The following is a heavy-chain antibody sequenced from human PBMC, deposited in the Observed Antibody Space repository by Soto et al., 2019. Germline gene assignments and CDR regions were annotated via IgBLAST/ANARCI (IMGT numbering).Heavy chain of an antibody. V-gene: IGHV1-69*02. D-gene: IGHD2-2*01. CDR2: IIPILGIA. CDR3: ARGPDIVVVPAASAGVDWFDP. J-gene: IGHJ5*02. CDR1: GGTFSSYT. Sequence: SLKVSCKASGGTFSSYTISWVRQAPGQGLEWMGRIIPILGIANYAQKFQGRVTITADKSTSTAYMELSSLRSEDTAVYYCARGPDIVVVPAASAGVDWFDPWGQGTVVTVSS.